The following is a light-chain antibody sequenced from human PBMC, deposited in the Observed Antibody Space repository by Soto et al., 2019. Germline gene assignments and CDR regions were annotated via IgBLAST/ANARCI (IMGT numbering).Light chain of an antibody. CDR3: CSHAGNNPYV. J-gene: IGLJ1*01. Sequence: QSALTQPRSVSGSPGQSVTISCTGTSSDVGGYNYVSWYQQHPGKVPKVMIYDVSKRPSGVPDRFSGSKSGNTASLTIFGLRAEDEADYYCCSHAGNNPYVFGTGTKLTVL. V-gene: IGLV2-11*01. CDR1: SSDVGGYNY. CDR2: DVS.